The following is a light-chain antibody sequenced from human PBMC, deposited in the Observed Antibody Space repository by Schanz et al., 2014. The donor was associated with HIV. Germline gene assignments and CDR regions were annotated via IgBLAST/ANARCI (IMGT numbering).Light chain of an antibody. CDR2: DAS. V-gene: IGKV3-11*01. CDR1: QSVGSV. J-gene: IGKJ1*01. Sequence: EIVLTQSPATLSMSPGERATLSCRASQSVGSVLAWYQQKPGQAPRLLIYDASNRATGIPARFSGSGSGTDFTLIISRLEPEDFAVYYCQQYGSSPWTFGQGTKVEIK. CDR3: QQYGSSPWT.